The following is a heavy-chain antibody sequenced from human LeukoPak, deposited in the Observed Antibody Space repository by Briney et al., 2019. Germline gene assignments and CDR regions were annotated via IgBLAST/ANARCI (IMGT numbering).Heavy chain of an antibody. CDR1: GGSISSGGYY. CDR2: IYYSGST. CDR3: ARVSRRHTLDY. V-gene: IGHV4-31*03. Sequence: SETLSLTCTVSGGSISSGGYYWSWIRQHPGKGLEWIGYIYYSGSTYYNPSLKNRVTISVDTSKNQFSLKLSSVTAADSAVYYCARVSRRHTLDYWGQGTLVTVSS. J-gene: IGHJ4*02.